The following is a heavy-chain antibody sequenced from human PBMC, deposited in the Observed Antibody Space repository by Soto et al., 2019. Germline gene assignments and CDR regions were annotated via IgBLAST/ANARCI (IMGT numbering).Heavy chain of an antibody. J-gene: IGHJ5*02. D-gene: IGHD6-25*01. V-gene: IGHV1-2*02. CDR3: AREGGSETLQPSYNWFDT. CDR2: INANDGGA. CDR1: GYTFTDYH. Sequence: ASVKVSCKASGYTFTDYHIHWVRQAPGQGLEFMGWINANDGGAGSAQQFQGRVTVTRDTSITTVYMELSNLRSDDTAVYYCAREGGSETLQPSYNWFDTWGQGTLVTVSS.